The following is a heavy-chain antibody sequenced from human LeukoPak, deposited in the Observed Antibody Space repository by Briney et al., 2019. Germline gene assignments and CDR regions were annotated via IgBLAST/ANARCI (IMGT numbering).Heavy chain of an antibody. J-gene: IGHJ5*02. V-gene: IGHV3-74*01. CDR2: INSDGGGA. Sequence: SGGSLRLSCAASGITFGNNWMDWVRRGSGKGLVWISRINSDGGGAIYADSVKGRFTVSRDNAKNTLYLQMNSLRAEDTAVYYCARDVPHNWFDTWGQGTLVTVSS. CDR1: GITFGNNW. CDR3: ARDVPHNWFDT.